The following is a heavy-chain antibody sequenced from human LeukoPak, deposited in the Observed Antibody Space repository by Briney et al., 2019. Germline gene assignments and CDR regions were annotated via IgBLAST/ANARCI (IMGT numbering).Heavy chain of an antibody. J-gene: IGHJ4*02. CDR3: ARNGYEGAYYEVFDH. Sequence: GGSLRLSCAASGFTFSTYIISWVRQPPGKGLEWVSSISGSAGSIFYADSVKGRFTISRDSSKNTVYPQMNSLRGEDTALYYCARNGYEGAYYEVFDHWGQGTLVTVSS. CDR2: ISGSAGSI. CDR1: GFTFSTYI. V-gene: IGHV3-23*01. D-gene: IGHD1-26*01.